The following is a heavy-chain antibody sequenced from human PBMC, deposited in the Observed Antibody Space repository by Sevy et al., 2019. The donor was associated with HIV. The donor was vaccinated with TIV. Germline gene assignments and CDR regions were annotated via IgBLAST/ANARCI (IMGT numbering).Heavy chain of an antibody. CDR2: IYYGGST. Sequence: SETLSLTCTVSGGSVSSSSYYWGWIRQPPGKGLDWIGNIYYGGSTYYNPSLKSRVTISVDTSKNQFSLKVRSVTAADTAVYYCAREGPRIAQFDYWGQGALVTVSS. CDR3: AREGPRIAQFDY. D-gene: IGHD6-13*01. CDR1: GGSVSSSSYY. J-gene: IGHJ4*02. V-gene: IGHV4-39*02.